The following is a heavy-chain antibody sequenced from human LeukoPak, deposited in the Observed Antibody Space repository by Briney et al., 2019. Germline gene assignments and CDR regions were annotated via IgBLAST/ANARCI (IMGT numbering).Heavy chain of an antibody. CDR3: AADGGRIVGASNFDY. J-gene: IGHJ4*02. CDR1: GFTFTSSA. D-gene: IGHD1-26*01. Sequence: GASVTASCKASGFTFTSSAVQWVRQARGQRLEWIGWIVVGSGNTNYAQKFQERVTITRDMSTSTAYMELSSLRSEDTAVYYCAADGGRIVGASNFDYWGQGTLVTVSS. V-gene: IGHV1-58*01. CDR2: IVVGSGNT.